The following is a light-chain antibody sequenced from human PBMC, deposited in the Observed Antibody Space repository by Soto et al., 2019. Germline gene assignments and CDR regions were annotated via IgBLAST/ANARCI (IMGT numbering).Light chain of an antibody. J-gene: IGKJ5*01. CDR3: QKSNSWPQIN. Sequence: EIVLTQSPVTLSLSPVERATLSCRASQSVRTSLAWYQVKPGQAPRLLIYDASSRASGVPDRFSGSGSGTDFTLTIRRLEPEDFALYYCQKSNSWPQINVGQGKRREIK. CDR2: DAS. V-gene: IGKV3-11*01. CDR1: QSVRTS.